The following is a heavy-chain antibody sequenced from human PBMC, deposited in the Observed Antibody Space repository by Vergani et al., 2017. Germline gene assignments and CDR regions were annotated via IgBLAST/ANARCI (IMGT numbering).Heavy chain of an antibody. Sequence: QVQLQESCPGLVKPSQTLSLPCTVSGGSFSTGGQSWTWLRQSAGKGLEWIGRIYTSWATNYNPSLRRRAIMSVDASKEQFSLKLTSVTAADTAVYYCARDGGEYDKDALDVWGQGTKVTVTS. CDR3: ARDGGEYDKDALDV. CDR1: GGSFSTGGQS. J-gene: IGHJ3*01. CDR2: IYTSWAT. V-gene: IGHV4-61*02. D-gene: IGHD2-21*01.